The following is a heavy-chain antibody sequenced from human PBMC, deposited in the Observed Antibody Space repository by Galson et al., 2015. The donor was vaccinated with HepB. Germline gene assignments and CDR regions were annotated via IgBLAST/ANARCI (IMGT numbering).Heavy chain of an antibody. Sequence: SLRXXXAAXXFTFSSFCMTWVRQXPGKGLEWVASIEQDGNQKYYVDSVEGRFTISRDNAKKSLYLQVNSLRADDTAIYYCARDRAYSYGPGFFXYFGLDVWGQXXTVTXSS. J-gene: IGHJ6*02. CDR3: ARDRAYSYGPGFFXYFGLDV. V-gene: IGHV3-7*03. CDR1: XFTFSSFC. D-gene: IGHD5-18*01. CDR2: IEQDGNQK.